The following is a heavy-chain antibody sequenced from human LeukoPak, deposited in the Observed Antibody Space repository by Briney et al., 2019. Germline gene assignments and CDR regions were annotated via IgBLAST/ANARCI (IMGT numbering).Heavy chain of an antibody. CDR3: AELGITMIGGV. V-gene: IGHV3-23*01. D-gene: IGHD3-10*02. CDR2: ISVSGRST. Sequence: GGTLSFSCAASGFTFSTYALHWVRQAPQKGLEWVSVISVSGRSTYYADSVKGRFTISRDNAKNSLYLQMNSLRAEDTAVYYCAELGITMIGGVWGKGTTVTISS. CDR1: GFTFSTYA. J-gene: IGHJ6*04.